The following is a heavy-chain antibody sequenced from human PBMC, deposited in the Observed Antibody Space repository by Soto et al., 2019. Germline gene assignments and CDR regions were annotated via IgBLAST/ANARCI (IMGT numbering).Heavy chain of an antibody. CDR3: VKDRDSNSWPSRDV. D-gene: IGHD3-22*01. CDR1: GYTFTRNG. Sequence: QVHLVQSGAEVKKPGASVNVSCKTSGYTFTRNGISWVRQAPGQGLEWMGWISPNSGNIKYAQKLQGRVIMTTDTSASTAYMELRSLRSDDTAVYYCVKDRDSNSWPSRDVWGAGTTVTVSS. V-gene: IGHV1-18*01. CDR2: ISPNSGNI. J-gene: IGHJ6*04.